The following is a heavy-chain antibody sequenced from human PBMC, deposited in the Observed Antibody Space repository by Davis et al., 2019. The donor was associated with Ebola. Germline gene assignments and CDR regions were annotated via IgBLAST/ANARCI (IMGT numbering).Heavy chain of an antibody. CDR3: ARGVGISHDAFDI. J-gene: IGHJ3*02. CDR2: TYCRSKQYT. V-gene: IGHV6-1*01. CDR1: GDSVSSNSAA. Sequence: SCAISGDSVSSNSAAWNWIRQSPSRGLEWLGRTYCRSKQYTDYAISVKSRITIKPDTSKNQVSLQLSSVTPEDTAVYYCARGVGISHDAFDIWGLGTMVIVS. D-gene: IGHD1-26*01.